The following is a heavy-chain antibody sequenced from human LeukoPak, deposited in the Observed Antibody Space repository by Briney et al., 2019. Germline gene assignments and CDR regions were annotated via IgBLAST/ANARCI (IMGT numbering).Heavy chain of an antibody. Sequence: PWASVKVSCKASGYTFTNYAMHWVRQAPGQRLEWMGWINTGTGDIKYSQKFQDRVTITSDTSATTAYMELTSLRFEDTAVYYCARGSAWYVHYWGQGTLVIVSS. CDR3: ARGSAWYVHY. CDR2: INTGTGDI. V-gene: IGHV1-3*04. CDR1: GYTFTNYA. D-gene: IGHD6-19*01. J-gene: IGHJ4*02.